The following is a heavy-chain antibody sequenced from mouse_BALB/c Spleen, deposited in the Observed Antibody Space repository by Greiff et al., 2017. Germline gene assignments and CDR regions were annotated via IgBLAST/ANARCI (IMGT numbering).Heavy chain of an antibody. CDR1: GFTFSSYT. CDR3: TRDSVYYGSPYFDY. V-gene: IGHV5-6-4*01. D-gene: IGHD1-1*01. CDR2: ISSGGSYT. Sequence: EVKLVESGGGLVKPGGSLKLSCAASGFTFSSYTMSWVRQTSEKRLEWVATISSGGSYTYYPDSVKGRFTISRDNAKNTLYLQMSSLKSEDTAMYYCTRDSVYYGSPYFDYWGQGTTLTVSS. J-gene: IGHJ2*01.